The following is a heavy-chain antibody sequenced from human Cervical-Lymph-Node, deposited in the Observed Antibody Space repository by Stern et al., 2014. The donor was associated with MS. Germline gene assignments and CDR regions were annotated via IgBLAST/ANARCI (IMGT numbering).Heavy chain of an antibody. CDR2: IRGSGGRP. Sequence: EVQLVESGGGLVQPGGSLRLSCAASGFTFSGYAMSWVRQAPGEGLEWVSAIRGSGGRPYYADSGKGRFTVPPGNSKHTMSLPLNSLRAEDTAVYCCAKSTVTRLSDYWGQGTLVTVSS. J-gene: IGHJ4*02. CDR3: AKSTVTRLSDY. D-gene: IGHD4-17*01. V-gene: IGHV3-23*04. CDR1: GFTFSGYA.